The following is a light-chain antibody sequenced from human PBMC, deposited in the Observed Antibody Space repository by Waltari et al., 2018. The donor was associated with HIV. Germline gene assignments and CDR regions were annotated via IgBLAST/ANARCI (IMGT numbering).Light chain of an antibody. V-gene: IGLV1-44*01. J-gene: IGLJ2*01. CDR3: AAWDDSLNGEVV. CDR1: NSNIGRNT. Sequence: QSVLTQPPSASGTPGQRVTISCSGRNSNIGRNTVNWYQQLPGTAPKLLIYGNTQRPSGVPDRFSGSKSGTSASLAISGLQSEDEADYCCAAWDDSLNGEVVFGGGTKLTVL. CDR2: GNT.